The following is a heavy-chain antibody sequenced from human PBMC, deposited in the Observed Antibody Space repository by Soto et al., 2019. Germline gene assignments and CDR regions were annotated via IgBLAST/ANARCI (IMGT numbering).Heavy chain of an antibody. CDR3: ARDVGIAARRVHGY. CDR1: GYTFTSYG. D-gene: IGHD6-6*01. J-gene: IGHJ4*02. Sequence: ASVKVSCKASGYTFTSYGISWVRQAPGQGLEWMGWVSAYNGNTNYAQKLQGRVTMTTDTSTSTAYMELRSLRSDDTAVYYCARDVGIAARRVHGYWGQGTLVTVSS. CDR2: VSAYNGNT. V-gene: IGHV1-18*01.